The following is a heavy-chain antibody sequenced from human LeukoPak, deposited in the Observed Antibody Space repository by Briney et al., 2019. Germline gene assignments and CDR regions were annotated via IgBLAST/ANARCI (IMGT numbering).Heavy chain of an antibody. CDR1: GFTFSSYA. CDR2: ISGSGGST. J-gene: IGHJ4*02. D-gene: IGHD3-22*01. Sequence: GGSLRLSCAASGFTFSSYAMSWVRQSPGKGLEWVSAISGSGGSTYYADSVKGRFTISRDNSKNTLYLQMNSLRAEDTAVYYCAKRTDYYDSSGYFDYWGQGTLVTVSS. CDR3: AKRTDYYDSSGYFDY. V-gene: IGHV3-23*01.